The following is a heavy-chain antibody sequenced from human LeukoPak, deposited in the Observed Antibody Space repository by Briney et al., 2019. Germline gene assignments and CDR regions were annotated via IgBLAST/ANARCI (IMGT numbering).Heavy chain of an antibody. V-gene: IGHV3-30-3*01. D-gene: IGHD5-18*01. CDR2: ISYDGSNK. CDR3: ARSAIPLYSYGLHFDY. J-gene: IGHJ4*02. Sequence: GGSLRLSCAASGFTFSSYAMHWVRQAPGKGLEWVAVISYDGSNKYYADSVKGRFTISRDNSKNTLYLQMNSLRAEDTAVYYRARSAIPLYSYGLHFDYWGQGTLVTVSS. CDR1: GFTFSSYA.